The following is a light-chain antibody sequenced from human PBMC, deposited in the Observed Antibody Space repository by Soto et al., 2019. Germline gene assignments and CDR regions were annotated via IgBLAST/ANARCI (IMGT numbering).Light chain of an antibody. CDR3: QQYGSTPRT. J-gene: IGKJ1*01. Sequence: ESVLTRSPGKLSLSPCDRATLSCRPSQSVSSSYLAWYQQKPGQAPRLLIYDASRRATGIPDRFSGSGSGTDFTLTISRLEPEDFAVYYCQQYGSTPRTFGQGTKVDIK. CDR2: DAS. CDR1: QSVSSSY. V-gene: IGKV3-20*01.